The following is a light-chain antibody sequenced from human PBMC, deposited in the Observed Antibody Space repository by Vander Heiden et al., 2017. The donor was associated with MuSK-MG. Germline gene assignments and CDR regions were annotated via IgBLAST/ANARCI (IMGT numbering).Light chain of an antibody. CDR3: AAWDDSRNGVV. Sequence: QSVLTQPPSASGPPGQRVTISCSGSSSNIGSNTVNWYQQRPGTAPKLLIYSNKQRPSGVPDRFSGSKSGTSASLAISGLQAEDEADYYCAAWDDSRNGVVFGGGTKLTVL. CDR1: SSNIGSNT. CDR2: SNK. V-gene: IGLV1-44*01. J-gene: IGLJ2*01.